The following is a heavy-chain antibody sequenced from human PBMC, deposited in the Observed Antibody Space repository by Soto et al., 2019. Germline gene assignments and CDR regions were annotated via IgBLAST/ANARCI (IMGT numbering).Heavy chain of an antibody. J-gene: IGHJ4*02. Sequence: GGSLRLSCAASGFTFGSYSMNWVRQAPGKGLEWVSSISSSSSYIYYADSVKGRFTISRDNAKNSLYLQMNSLRAEDTAVYYCARERVPAACWGRGSCYFDYWGQGTLVTVSS. CDR2: ISSSSSYI. CDR1: GFTFGSYS. D-gene: IGHD2-2*01. CDR3: ARERVPAACWGRGSCYFDY. V-gene: IGHV3-21*01.